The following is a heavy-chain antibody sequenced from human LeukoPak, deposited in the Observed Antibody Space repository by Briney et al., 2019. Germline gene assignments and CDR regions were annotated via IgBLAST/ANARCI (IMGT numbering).Heavy chain of an antibody. V-gene: IGHV3-9*01. CDR3: AKGCSSTSCPDGHYYGMDV. J-gene: IGHJ6*02. CDR1: GFTFDDYA. D-gene: IGHD2-2*01. Sequence: GESLRLSCAASGFTFDDYAMHWVRQAPGKGLEWVSDISWNSGSLGYADSVKGRFTISRDNAKNSLYLEMNSLRAEDTALYYCAKGCSSTSCPDGHYYGMDVCGQGTTVIVSS. CDR2: ISWNSGSL.